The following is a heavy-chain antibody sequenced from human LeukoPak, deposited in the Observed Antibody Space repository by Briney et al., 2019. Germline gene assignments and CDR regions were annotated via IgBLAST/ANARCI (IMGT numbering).Heavy chain of an antibody. CDR3: ARLGYCSGGSCYQYFDY. J-gene: IGHJ4*02. CDR2: ISAYNGNT. D-gene: IGHD2-15*01. Sequence: ASVKVSCKASGYTFTSYGISWVRQAPGQGLEWMGWISAYNGNTNYAQKLQGRVTMTTDTSTSTAYMGLRSLRSDDTAVYYCARLGYCSGGSCYQYFDYWGQGTLVTVSS. CDR1: GYTFTSYG. V-gene: IGHV1-18*04.